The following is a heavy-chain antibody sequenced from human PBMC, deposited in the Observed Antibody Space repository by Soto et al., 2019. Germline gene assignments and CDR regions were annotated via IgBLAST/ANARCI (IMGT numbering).Heavy chain of an antibody. D-gene: IGHD5-18*01. J-gene: IGHJ6*02. CDR1: GYSFTSYW. Sequence: GESLKISCKGSGYSFTSYWIGWVRQMPGKGLEWMGIIYPGDSDTRYSPSFQGQVTISADKSISTAYLQWSSLKASDTAMYYCARHMIQLWSTDYYYYGMDVWGQGTTVTVSS. CDR3: ARHMIQLWSTDYYYYGMDV. CDR2: IYPGDSDT. V-gene: IGHV5-51*01.